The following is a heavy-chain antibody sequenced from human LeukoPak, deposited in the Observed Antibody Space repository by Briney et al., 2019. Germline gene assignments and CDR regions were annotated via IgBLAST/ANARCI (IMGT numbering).Heavy chain of an antibody. Sequence: GGSPRLSCAASGFTFSSYSMNWVRQAPGKGLEWVSYISSSSSTIYYADSVKGRFTISRDNAKNSLYLQMNSLRDEDTAVYYCAREFGVVIINYFDYWGQGTLVTVSS. CDR1: GFTFSSYS. CDR2: ISSSSSTI. D-gene: IGHD3-3*01. CDR3: AREFGVVIINYFDY. J-gene: IGHJ4*02. V-gene: IGHV3-48*02.